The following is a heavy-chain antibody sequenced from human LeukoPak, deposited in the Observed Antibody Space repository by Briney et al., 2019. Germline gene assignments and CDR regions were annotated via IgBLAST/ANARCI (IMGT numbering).Heavy chain of an antibody. D-gene: IGHD1-26*01. CDR2: ISSSGGRT. Sequence: GGSLRLSCAASGFTFSAYAMSWVRQAPGKGLEWVSAISSSGGRTYYADSVKGRFTISRDNSKNTLYLQMNSLRAEDTAVYYCAKAASGSYYPPYFDFWGQGTLVTVSS. CDR3: AKAASGSYYPPYFDF. V-gene: IGHV3-23*01. J-gene: IGHJ4*02. CDR1: GFTFSAYA.